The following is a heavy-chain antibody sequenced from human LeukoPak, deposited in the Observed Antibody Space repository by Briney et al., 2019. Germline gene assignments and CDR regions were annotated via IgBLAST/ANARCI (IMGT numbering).Heavy chain of an antibody. CDR1: GGSISSYY. V-gene: IGHV4-4*07. CDR2: IYTSGST. Sequence: SETLSLTCTVSGGSISSYYWSWIRQPAGKGLEWIGRIYTSGSTNYNPSLKSRVTMSVDTSKNQFSLKLSSVTAADTAVYYCARDAEYSSSWTSWFDPWGQGTLVTVSS. J-gene: IGHJ5*02. D-gene: IGHD6-13*01. CDR3: ARDAEYSSSWTSWFDP.